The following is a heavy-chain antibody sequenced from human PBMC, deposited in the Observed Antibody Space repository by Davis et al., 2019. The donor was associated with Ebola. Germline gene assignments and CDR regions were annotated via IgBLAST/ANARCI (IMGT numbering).Heavy chain of an antibody. V-gene: IGHV6-1*01. Sequence: PSETLSLTCAISGNSVSSNSAACNWIRLSPSRGLEWLGRTYYNSKWYSDYAVSVRGRITVNPDTSKNQFSLQLNSVTPEDTAVYYCVRGWLRSAFDYWGQGTLVTVSS. J-gene: IGHJ4*02. CDR1: GNSVSSNSAA. CDR2: TYYNSKWYS. D-gene: IGHD5-12*01. CDR3: VRGWLRSAFDY.